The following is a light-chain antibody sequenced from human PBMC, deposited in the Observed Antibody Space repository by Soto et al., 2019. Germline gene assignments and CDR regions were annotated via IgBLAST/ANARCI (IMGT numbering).Light chain of an antibody. CDR1: NSSIGAGYD. V-gene: IGLV1-40*01. Sequence: QSVLTQPPSVSGAPGQGVAISCTGTNSSIGAGYDVQWYQHLPGRAPRLLVHGNNNRPSGVPDRFSASKSGTSASLAITGLQTEDEADYYCQSYDNGLGGHVVFGGGTKLTV. CDR2: GNN. J-gene: IGLJ2*01. CDR3: QSYDNGLGGHVV.